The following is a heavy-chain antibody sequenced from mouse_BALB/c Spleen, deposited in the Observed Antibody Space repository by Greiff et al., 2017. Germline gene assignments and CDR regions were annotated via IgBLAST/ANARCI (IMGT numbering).Heavy chain of an antibody. CDR2: IWGDGST. Sequence: VQRVESGPGLVAPSQSLSITCTVSGFSLTGYGVNWVRQPPGKGLEWLGMIWGDGSTDYNSALKSRLSISKDNSKSQVFLKMNSLQTDDTARYYCARVIYYGYDYAMDYWGQGTSVTVSS. D-gene: IGHD2-2*01. CDR1: GFSLTGYG. CDR3: ARVIYYGYDYAMDY. V-gene: IGHV2-6-7*01. J-gene: IGHJ4*01.